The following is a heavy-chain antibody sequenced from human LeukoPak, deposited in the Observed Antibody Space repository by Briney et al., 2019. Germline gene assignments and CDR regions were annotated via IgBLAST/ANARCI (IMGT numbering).Heavy chain of an antibody. V-gene: IGHV4-34*01. D-gene: IGHD1-26*01. CDR2: INHSGST. J-gene: IGHJ4*02. Sequence: TLSXXCAVYGGSFSGYYWSWIRQPPGKGLEWIGEINHSGSTNYNPSLKSPVTISIDTSKNQFSLKLSSVTAADTAVYYCARGGGGGSYNWGQGTLVTVSS. CDR3: ARGGGGGSYN. CDR1: GGSFSGYY.